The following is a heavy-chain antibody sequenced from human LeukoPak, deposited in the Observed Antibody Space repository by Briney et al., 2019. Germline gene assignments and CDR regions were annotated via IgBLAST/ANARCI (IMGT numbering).Heavy chain of an antibody. J-gene: IGHJ4*02. CDR3: ARDIVVVPAANDY. V-gene: IGHV3-20*04. Sequence: GGSLRLSCAASGFMFPDYGMNWVRQVPGKGLEWFSGINWDASSTNHADSVKGRFTISRDNSKNTLYLQMNSLRAEDTAVYYCARDIVVVPAANDYWGQGTLVTVSS. CDR2: INWDASST. D-gene: IGHD2-2*01. CDR1: GFMFPDYG.